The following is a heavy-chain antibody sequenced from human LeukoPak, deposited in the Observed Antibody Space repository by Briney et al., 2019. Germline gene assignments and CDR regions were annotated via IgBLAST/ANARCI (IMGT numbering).Heavy chain of an antibody. CDR3: ASLSSGL. J-gene: IGHJ4*02. D-gene: IGHD6-19*01. CDR1: GFTFSSYS. Sequence: GGSLRLSCAASGFTFSSYSMNWVRQAPGKGLEWVAYISSSSSTIYYADSVKGRFTISRDNAKNPLYLQLNSLRAEDMAVYCCASLSSGLWGQGTLVTVSS. CDR2: ISSSSSTI. V-gene: IGHV3-48*04.